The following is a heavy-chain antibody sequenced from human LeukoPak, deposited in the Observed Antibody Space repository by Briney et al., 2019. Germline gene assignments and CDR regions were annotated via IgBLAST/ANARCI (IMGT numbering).Heavy chain of an antibody. V-gene: IGHV3-21*01. CDR1: GFPFRSFS. Sequence: GGSLRLSCVAPGFPFRSFSMNWVRQAPGQGLEWVSSISSSSTYIYYADSVKGRFTISRDNAKNSVYLQMNSLRVEDTAVYYCRRAQGSGSSFDYGGQGTLVTVSS. J-gene: IGHJ4*02. CDR3: RRAQGSGSSFDY. D-gene: IGHD3-10*01. CDR2: ISSSSTYI.